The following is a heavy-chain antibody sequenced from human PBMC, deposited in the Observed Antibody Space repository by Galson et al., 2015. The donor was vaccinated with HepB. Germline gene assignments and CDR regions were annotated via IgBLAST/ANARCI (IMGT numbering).Heavy chain of an antibody. J-gene: IGHJ3*02. D-gene: IGHD3-3*01. Sequence: CAISGDSVSSNSAAWNWIRQSPSRGLEWLGRTYYRSKWYNDYAVSVKSRITINPDTSKNQFSLQLNSVTPEDTAVYYCARDRNTIFGVADDAFDIWGQGTMVTVSS. V-gene: IGHV6-1*01. CDR3: ARDRNTIFGVADDAFDI. CDR2: TYYRSKWYN. CDR1: GDSVSSNSAA.